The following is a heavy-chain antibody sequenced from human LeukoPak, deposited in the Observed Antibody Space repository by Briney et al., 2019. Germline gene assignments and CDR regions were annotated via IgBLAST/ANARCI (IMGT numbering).Heavy chain of an antibody. D-gene: IGHD1-26*01. CDR1: GYIFTGHF. Sequence: ASVKVSCKASGYIFTGHFIRWVRQAPGQGLEWMGWITPETGGTNYAQKFEGRVTMTRDTSITTAYLELSRVRYDDTAVYYCAREERESGAMDVWGQGTTVTVSS. CDR3: AREERESGAMDV. V-gene: IGHV1-2*02. J-gene: IGHJ6*02. CDR2: ITPETGGT.